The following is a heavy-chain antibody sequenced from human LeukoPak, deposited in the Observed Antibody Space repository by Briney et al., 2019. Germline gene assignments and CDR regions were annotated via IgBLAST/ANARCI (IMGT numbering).Heavy chain of an antibody. V-gene: IGHV3-21*01. J-gene: IGHJ4*02. CDR3: SSVDYYGSGNYYNDVDY. CDR2: ISSSSSYI. CDR1: GFTFSSYS. Sequence: GGSLRLSCAASGFTFSSYSMNWVRQAPGKGLEWVSSISSSSSYIYYADSVKGRFTISRDNAKNSLYLQMNSLRAEDTALYYCSSVDYYGSGNYYNDVDYWGQGTLVTVSS. D-gene: IGHD3-10*01.